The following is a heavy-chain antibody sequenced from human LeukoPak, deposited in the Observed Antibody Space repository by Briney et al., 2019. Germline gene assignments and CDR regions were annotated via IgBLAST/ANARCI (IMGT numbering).Heavy chain of an antibody. J-gene: IGHJ5*02. V-gene: IGHV4-59*01. D-gene: IGHD6-6*01. Sequence: SETLSLTCAVYGGSFSSYYWSWIRQPPGKGLEWIGYIYYSGSTNYNPSLKSRVTISVDTSKNQFSLKLSSVTAADTAVYYCARVSYSSSSFGTYNWFDPWGQGTLVTVSS. CDR3: ARVSYSSSSFGTYNWFDP. CDR2: IYYSGST. CDR1: GGSFSSYY.